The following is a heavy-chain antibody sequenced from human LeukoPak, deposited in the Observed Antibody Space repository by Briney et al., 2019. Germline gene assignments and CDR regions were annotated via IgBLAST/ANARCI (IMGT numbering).Heavy chain of an antibody. CDR1: GGSISSYY. Sequence: PSETLSLTCTVSGGSISSYYWSWIRQPPGKGLEWIGYIYYSGSTNYNPSLKSRVTISVDTSKNQFSLKLSSVTAAGTAVYYCAGAPVYDFWSGYSGHYGMDVWGQGTTVTVSS. D-gene: IGHD3-3*01. V-gene: IGHV4-59*01. J-gene: IGHJ6*02. CDR3: AGAPVYDFWSGYSGHYGMDV. CDR2: IYYSGST.